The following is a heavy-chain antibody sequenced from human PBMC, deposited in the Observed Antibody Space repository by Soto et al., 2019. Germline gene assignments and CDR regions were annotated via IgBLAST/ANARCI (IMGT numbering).Heavy chain of an antibody. CDR1: GYTFTSYA. D-gene: IGHD3-16*02. CDR3: ASGNDYVWGSYRYGLDY. J-gene: IGHJ4*02. V-gene: IGHV1-3*01. Sequence: ASVKVSCKASGYTFTSYAMHWVRQAPGQRLEWMGWINAGNGNTKYSQKFQGRVTITRDTSASTAYMELSSLRSEDTAAYYCASGNDYVWGSYRYGLDYWGQGTLVTVSS. CDR2: INAGNGNT.